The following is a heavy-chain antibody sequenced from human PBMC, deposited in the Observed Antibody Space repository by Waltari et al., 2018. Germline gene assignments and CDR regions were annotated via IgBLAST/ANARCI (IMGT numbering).Heavy chain of an antibody. D-gene: IGHD7-27*01. J-gene: IGHJ4*02. CDR3: ARVGGAALTEGFDY. CDR1: GFTFNTSS. Sequence: EVQLVQSGGDLVQPGGSLRLSCAASGFTFNTSSMAWVRQAPGKGLEWFSYITSRSSTIYYADSVRGRFTTSRDNAKNSLYLQMNSLRVEDTAVYYCARVGGAALTEGFDYWGQGTLVTVAS. CDR2: ITSRSSTI. V-gene: IGHV3-48*01.